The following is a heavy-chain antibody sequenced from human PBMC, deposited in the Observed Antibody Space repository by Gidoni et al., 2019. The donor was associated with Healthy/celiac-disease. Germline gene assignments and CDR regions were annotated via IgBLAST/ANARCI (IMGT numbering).Heavy chain of an antibody. V-gene: IGHV3-30-3*01. CDR2: ISYNGSNK. D-gene: IGHD6-13*01. CDR1: AFTFSSYA. J-gene: IGHJ4*02. CDR3: AGAVSAAAGRDDY. Sequence: QVQLVESGGGVVQPGRSLRLPCAASAFTFSSYAMHWVRQAPGKGLEWVAVISYNGSNKYYADSVKGRFTISRDNSKNTLYLQMNSLGAEDAAVYCCAGAVSAAAGRDDYWGQGTLVTVSS.